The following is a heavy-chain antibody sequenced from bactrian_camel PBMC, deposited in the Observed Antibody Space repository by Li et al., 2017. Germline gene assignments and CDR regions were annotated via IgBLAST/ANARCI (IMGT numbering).Heavy chain of an antibody. Sequence: VQLVESGGGSVQPGGSLRLSCVVSGSRYDNLCMGWFRQAPGKEREGVAAIWYGGSSTSYADFVQGRFTISQDNAKNTVFLQMNSLKPEDTAVYYCAEDHSRPMMWILSRGCGGPDYEHWGQGTQVTVS. J-gene: IGHJ4*01. CDR3: AEDHSRPMMWILSRGCGGPDYEH. CDR2: IWYGGSST. V-gene: IGHV3S60*01. CDR1: GSRYDNLC. D-gene: IGHD2*01.